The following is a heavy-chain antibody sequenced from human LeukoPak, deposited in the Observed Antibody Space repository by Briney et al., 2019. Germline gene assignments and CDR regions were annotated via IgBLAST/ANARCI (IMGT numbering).Heavy chain of an antibody. J-gene: IGHJ4*02. Sequence: ASVKVSCKASGYTFTSNGIIWVRQAPGQGLEWMGWISTYNGNTNFAQNVRGRVTMTTDTSTSTAYMELRSLRSDDTAVYYCARLESVTSDLWGQGTLVTVSS. D-gene: IGHD4-17*01. CDR1: GYTFTSNG. CDR2: ISTYNGNT. CDR3: ARLESVTSDL. V-gene: IGHV1-18*01.